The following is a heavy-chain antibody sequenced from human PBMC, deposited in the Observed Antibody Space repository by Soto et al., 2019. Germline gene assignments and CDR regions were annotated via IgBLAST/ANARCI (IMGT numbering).Heavy chain of an antibody. CDR3: ARDRSYDLSXY. Sequence: SETLSLTCTVSGGSISSYYWSWIRQPPGKGLEWIGYIYYSGSTNYNPSLKSRVTISVDTSKNQFSLKLSSVTAADTAVYYCARDRSYDLSXYWGQGTLVTVSS. D-gene: IGHD5-18*01. CDR2: IYYSGST. V-gene: IGHV4-59*01. CDR1: GGSISSYY. J-gene: IGHJ4*02.